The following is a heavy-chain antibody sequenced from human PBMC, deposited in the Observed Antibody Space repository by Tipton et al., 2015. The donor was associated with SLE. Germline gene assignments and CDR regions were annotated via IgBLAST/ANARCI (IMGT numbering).Heavy chain of an antibody. D-gene: IGHD3-3*01. CDR1: GGSISSSSYY. CDR2: IYTSGST. V-gene: IGHV4-61*09. J-gene: IGHJ6*03. CDR3: ARAGAPYTILEGAMDV. Sequence: TLSLTCTVSGGSISSSSYYWGWIRQPAGKGLEWIGHIYTSGSTNYNPSPKSRVTISVDTSKNQFSLKLSSVAAADTAVYYCARAGAPYTILEGAMDVWGKGTTVTVSS.